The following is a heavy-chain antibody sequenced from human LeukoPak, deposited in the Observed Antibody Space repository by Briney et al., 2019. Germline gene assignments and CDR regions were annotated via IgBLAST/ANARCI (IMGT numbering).Heavy chain of an antibody. J-gene: IGHJ4*02. CDR2: INPSGGST. D-gene: IGHD5-24*01. CDR1: GYTFASYY. Sequence: ASVKVSCKASGYTFASYYMHWVRQAPGQGLEWMGIINPSGGSTSYAQKFQGRVTMTRDTSTSTVYMELSSLRSEDTAVYYCARDHRVEMATILNPGLDYWGQGTLVTVSS. CDR3: ARDHRVEMATILNPGLDY. V-gene: IGHV1-46*01.